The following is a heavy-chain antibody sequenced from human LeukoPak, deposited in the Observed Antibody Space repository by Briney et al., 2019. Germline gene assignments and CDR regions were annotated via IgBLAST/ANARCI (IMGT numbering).Heavy chain of an antibody. D-gene: IGHD2-2*02. V-gene: IGHV1-69*13. CDR2: IIPIFGTA. J-gene: IGHJ5*02. CDR1: GGTFSSYA. CDR3: ARDVIVVVPAATPGNWFDP. Sequence: ASVKVSCKASGGTFSSYAISWVRQAPGQGLEWMGGIIPIFGTANYAQKFQGRVTITADESTSTAYMELSSLRSEDTAVYYCARDVIVVVPAATPGNWFDPWGQGTLVTVSS.